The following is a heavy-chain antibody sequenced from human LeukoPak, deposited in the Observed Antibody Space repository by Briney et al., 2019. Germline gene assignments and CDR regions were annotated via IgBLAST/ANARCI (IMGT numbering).Heavy chain of an antibody. CDR2: ISYDGSDK. J-gene: IGHJ6*04. V-gene: IGHV3-30*04. Sequence: PGGSLRVSCAASGFTFSNNVIHWVRQAPGKGLEWVEMISYDGSDKYYADSVKGRFTISRDNSKNTLYLQMTSLRAEDTAVYYCARDLYGSRSKRCSMDVWGKGTTVTVST. CDR1: GFTFSNNV. CDR3: ARDLYGSRSKRCSMDV. D-gene: IGHD3-10*01.